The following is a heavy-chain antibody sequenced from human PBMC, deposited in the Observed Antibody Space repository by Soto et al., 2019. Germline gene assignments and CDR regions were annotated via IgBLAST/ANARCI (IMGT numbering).Heavy chain of an antibody. Sequence: QVQLQELGPGLVKPSQTLSLTCTVSGGSISSDGYYWSWIREHPGKGLEWIGYIYYSGSTYYNPSLLSPLTISVDTSKNQFSLKLSSVTAADTAVYYCAREEGGGYDHRWFDPWGQGTLVTVSS. CDR1: GGSISSDGYY. D-gene: IGHD5-12*01. V-gene: IGHV4-31*01. CDR3: AREEGGGYDHRWFDP. J-gene: IGHJ5*02. CDR2: IYYSGST.